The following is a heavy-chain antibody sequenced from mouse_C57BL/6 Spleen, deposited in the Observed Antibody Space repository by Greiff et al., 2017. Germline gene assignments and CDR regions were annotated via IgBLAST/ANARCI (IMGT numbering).Heavy chain of an antibody. CDR2: IDPSDSYT. V-gene: IGHV1-50*01. J-gene: IGHJ2*01. CDR1: GYTFTSYW. CDR3: ERGSYNYVDY. Sequence: QVQLQQPGAELVKPGASVKLSCKASGYTFTSYWMQWVKQRPGQGLGWIGEIDPSDSYTNYNQKFKGKATLTVDTSSSTAYMQLSSLASEVSAVSSDERGSYNYVDYWGQGTTLTVSS. D-gene: IGHD1-1*01.